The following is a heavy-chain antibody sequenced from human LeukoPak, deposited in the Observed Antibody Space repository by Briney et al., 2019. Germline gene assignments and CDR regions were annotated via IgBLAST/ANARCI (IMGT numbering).Heavy chain of an antibody. J-gene: IGHJ4*02. CDR2: ISYDGSNK. D-gene: IGHD3-22*01. CDR3: ARARYDSSGCLDY. CDR1: GFTFSSYA. V-gene: IGHV3-30-3*01. Sequence: PGRSLRLSCAASGFTFSSYAMHWVRQAPGKGLEWVAVISYDGSNKYYADSVKGRFTISRDNSKNTLYLQMNSLRAEDTAVYYCARARYDSSGCLDYWGQGTLVTVSS.